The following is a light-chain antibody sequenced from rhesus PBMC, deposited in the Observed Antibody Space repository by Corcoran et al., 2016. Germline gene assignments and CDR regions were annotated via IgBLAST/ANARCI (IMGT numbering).Light chain of an antibody. J-gene: IGKJ4*01. Sequence: DIQMTQSPSSLSASVGDTVTITCRASQGISSYLIWFQQKPGKAPKLLIYDASNLESGVPSRFSGSGSGTDFTLTISSLQPEDFATYYCLHHKNYPLTFGGGTRVEIK. CDR3: LHHKNYPLT. V-gene: IGKV1-28*02. CDR1: QGISSY. CDR2: DAS.